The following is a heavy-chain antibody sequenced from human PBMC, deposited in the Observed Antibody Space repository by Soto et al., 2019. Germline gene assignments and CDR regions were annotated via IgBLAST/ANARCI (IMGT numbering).Heavy chain of an antibody. CDR1: GFTLSGYY. J-gene: IGHJ4*02. CDR2: SSSSGSII. CDR3: ALAGYDSNYYAVTPLSAGHF. V-gene: IGHV3-11*01. D-gene: IGHD4-4*01. Sequence: QVQLVVSGGGLVKPGGSLRMSCAASGFTLSGYYISWIRQAPGKGLEWVSYSSSSGSIIYYADSVKGRFTISRDNAKNSLYLQMNSLRAEDTAVYYCALAGYDSNYYAVTPLSAGHFWGQGTLVTVSS.